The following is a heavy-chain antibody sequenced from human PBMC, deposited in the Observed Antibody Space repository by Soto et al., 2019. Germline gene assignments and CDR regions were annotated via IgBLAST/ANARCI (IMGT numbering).Heavy chain of an antibody. V-gene: IGHV3-30*18. D-gene: IGHD4-17*01. CDR1: GFTFSSYG. CDR2: ISYDGSNK. Sequence: GGSLRLSCAASGFTFSSYGMHWVRQAPGKGLEWVAVISYDGSNKYYADSVKGRFTISRDNSKNTLYLQMNSLRAEDTAVYYCAKDLRLGDYYYYYGMDVWGQGTTVTVSS. CDR3: AKDLRLGDYYYYYGMDV. J-gene: IGHJ6*02.